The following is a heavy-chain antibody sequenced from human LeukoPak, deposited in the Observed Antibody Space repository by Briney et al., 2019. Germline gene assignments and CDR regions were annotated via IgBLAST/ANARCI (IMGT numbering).Heavy chain of an antibody. J-gene: IGHJ3*01. V-gene: IGHV4-59*01. CDR2: FYYSGHT. CDR3: ARVGGDVQLDRRERWTFDF. D-gene: IGHD1-1*01. CDR1: GASITSYY. Sequence: SETLSLTCTVSGASITSYYSSWIRQPPGKGLEWIGYFYYSGHTNYSPSPKSGVTLSVETTTNHSTRKLTSETAADTAIYYGARVGGDVQLDRRERWTFDFWGQGTMVTVSS.